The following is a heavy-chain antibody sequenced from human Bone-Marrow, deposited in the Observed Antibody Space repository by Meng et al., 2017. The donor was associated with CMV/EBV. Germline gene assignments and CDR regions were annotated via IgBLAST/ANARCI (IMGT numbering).Heavy chain of an antibody. D-gene: IGHD3-22*01. J-gene: IGHJ4*02. CDR3: ARSYYYDSSGYQV. CDR2: IIPIFATA. CDR1: GGTFSSYA. Sequence: KASGGTFSSYAISWVRQAPGQGLEWMGGIIPIFATANYAQKFQGRVTITADKSTSTAYMELSSLRSEDTAVYYCARSYYYDSSGYQVWGQGTLVTVSS. V-gene: IGHV1-69*06.